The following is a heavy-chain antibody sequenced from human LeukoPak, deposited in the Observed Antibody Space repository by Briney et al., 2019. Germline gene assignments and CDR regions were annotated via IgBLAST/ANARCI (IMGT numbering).Heavy chain of an antibody. J-gene: IGHJ4*02. CDR3: ARFWTGYLPDY. D-gene: IGHD3/OR15-3a*01. CDR1: GYTFTTYA. CDR2: ISTYNGNT. V-gene: IGHV1-18*01. Sequence: GASVKVSCKASGYTFTTYAVSWVRQAPGQGLEWMGWISTYNGNTEYAKSLQGRVTMTTDTSSSTAYMELRGLKSDDTAVYYCARFWTGYLPDYWGQGTLVTVSS.